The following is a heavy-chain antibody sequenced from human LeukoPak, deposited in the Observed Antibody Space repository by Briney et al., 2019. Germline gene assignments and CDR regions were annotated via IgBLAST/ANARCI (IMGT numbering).Heavy chain of an antibody. Sequence: GGPLRLSCEASGFTFGSHARYWVRQAPGKGLEWVAGIFGRGGSPHYADPVKGRFTISRDNSRNTVYLQINSLRAEDTAVYYCGKTTVGYSSGQKPAWPVDYWGQGTLVTVSS. J-gene: IGHJ4*02. CDR3: GKTTVGYSSGQKPAWPVDY. CDR1: GFTFGSHA. D-gene: IGHD5-18*01. V-gene: IGHV3-23*01. CDR2: IFGRGGSP.